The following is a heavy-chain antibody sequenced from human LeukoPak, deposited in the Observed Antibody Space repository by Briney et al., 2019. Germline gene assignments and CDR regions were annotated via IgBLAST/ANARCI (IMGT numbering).Heavy chain of an antibody. D-gene: IGHD3-10*01. V-gene: IGHV4-4*02. CDR1: GGSISSRNW. CDR3: ARQSSSFDYYGSGSYSRGYYYYYMDV. CDR2: IYHSGST. J-gene: IGHJ6*03. Sequence: DPSGTLSLTCAVSGGSISSRNWWSWVRQPPGKGLEWIGEIYHSGSTNYNPSLKTRVTISVDKSKNQFSLKLSSVTAADTAVYYCARQSSSFDYYGSGSYSRGYYYYYMDVWGKGTTVTISS.